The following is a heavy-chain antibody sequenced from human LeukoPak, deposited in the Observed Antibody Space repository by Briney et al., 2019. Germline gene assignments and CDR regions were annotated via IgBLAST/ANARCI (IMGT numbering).Heavy chain of an antibody. J-gene: IGHJ4*02. CDR3: ARSPYYYEHYYFDY. V-gene: IGHV1-2*02. Sequence: ASVKVSCKASGYTFTGYYMHRVRQAPGQGLEWMGWINPNSGGTNYAQKFQGRVTMTRDTSISTAYMELSRMRSDDTAVYYRARSPYYYEHYYFDYWGQGTLVTVSS. CDR1: GYTFTGYY. CDR2: INPNSGGT. D-gene: IGHD3-22*01.